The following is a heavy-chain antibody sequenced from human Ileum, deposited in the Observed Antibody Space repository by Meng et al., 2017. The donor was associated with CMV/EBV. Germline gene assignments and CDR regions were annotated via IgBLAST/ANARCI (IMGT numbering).Heavy chain of an antibody. V-gene: IGHV6-1*01. CDR1: GDSVSSNSAA. CDR2: TYYRSKWSN. CDR3: ARAVEGGRLVDC. Sequence: GDSVSSNSAAWNWIRQSPSRGLEWLGRTYYRSKWSNDYGLSVKSRITINPDTSKNQFSLQLNSVTPEDTAVYYCARAVEGGRLVDCWGQGTLVTVSS. J-gene: IGHJ4*02. D-gene: IGHD3-16*01.